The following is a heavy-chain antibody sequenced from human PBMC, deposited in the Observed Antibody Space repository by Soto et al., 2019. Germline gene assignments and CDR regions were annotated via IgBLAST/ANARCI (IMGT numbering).Heavy chain of an antibody. CDR2: ISGDSVFT. J-gene: IGHJ3*02. D-gene: IGHD6-13*01. CDR1: GFSVSDYY. Sequence: QVQLLESGGGVVRPGGSLRLSCVASGFSVSDYYMAWIRQPPGKGLEWISYISGDSVFTNYLDSVRGRFTIFRDNAKNALYLQMNSLRDEDTAVYFCATGQQVRMADIWGQGTMVSVSS. V-gene: IGHV3-11*03. CDR3: ATGQQVRMADI.